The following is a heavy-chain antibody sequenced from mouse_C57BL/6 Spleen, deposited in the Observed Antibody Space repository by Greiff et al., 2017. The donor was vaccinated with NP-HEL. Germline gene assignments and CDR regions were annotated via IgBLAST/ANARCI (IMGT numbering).Heavy chain of an antibody. J-gene: IGHJ4*01. Sequence: EVQLQQSGPVLVKPGASVKMSCKASGYTFTDYYMNWVKQSHGKSLEWIGVINPYNGGTSYNQKFKGKATLTVDKSSSTAYMELNSLTSEDSAVYYCARWLLREYYYARDYWGQGTSVTVSS. CDR1: GYTFTDYY. V-gene: IGHV1-19*01. CDR3: ARWLLREYYYARDY. CDR2: INPYNGGT. D-gene: IGHD2-3*01.